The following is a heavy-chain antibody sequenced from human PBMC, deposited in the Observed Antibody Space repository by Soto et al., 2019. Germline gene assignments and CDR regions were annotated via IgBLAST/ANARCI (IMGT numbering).Heavy chain of an antibody. D-gene: IGHD6-13*01. J-gene: IGHJ4*02. Sequence: ASVKVSCQVSGYTIAELSMHWVRQAPGKGLEWMGGFDPEDGETIYAQKFQGRVTMTEDTSTDTAYMELSSLRSEDTAVYYCATNRPKQQLCFDYWGQGTLVTVSS. CDR2: FDPEDGET. V-gene: IGHV1-24*01. CDR3: ATNRPKQQLCFDY. CDR1: GYTIAELS.